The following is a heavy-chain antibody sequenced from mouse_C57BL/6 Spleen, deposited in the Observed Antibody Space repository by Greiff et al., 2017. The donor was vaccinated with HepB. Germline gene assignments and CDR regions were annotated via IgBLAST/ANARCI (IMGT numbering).Heavy chain of an antibody. Sequence: EVQLQQSVAELVRSGASAQLSCTASGFNIQDDLRYWVNQRNEQGLEWIGWIDPENGDTEYASKLPVKATITADTSSNTAYLQLISQTSEDTADSHCTPMGCWCEGAPFTNSS. V-gene: IGHV14-4*01. J-gene: IGHJ4*01. CDR1: GFNIQDDL. CDR2: IDPENGDT. CDR3: TPMGC.